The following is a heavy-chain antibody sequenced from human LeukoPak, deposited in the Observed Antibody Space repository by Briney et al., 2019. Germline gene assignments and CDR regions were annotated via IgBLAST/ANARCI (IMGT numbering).Heavy chain of an antibody. J-gene: IGHJ4*02. CDR1: GGSFSGYY. CDR2: INHSGST. CDR3: ARVIITIFGVVIPRFDY. Sequence: PSETLSLTCAVSGGSFSGYYLSWIRQPPGKGLEWIGEINHSGSTNYNPSLKNRVTISVDTYKNQFSLKLSSVTAADTAVYYCARVIITIFGVVIPRFDYWGQGTLVTFSS. D-gene: IGHD3-3*01. V-gene: IGHV4-34*01.